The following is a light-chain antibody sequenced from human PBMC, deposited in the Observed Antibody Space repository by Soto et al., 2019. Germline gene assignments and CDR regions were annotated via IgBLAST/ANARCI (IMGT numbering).Light chain of an antibody. J-gene: IGLJ3*02. V-gene: IGLV2-14*01. CDR1: SSDVGGYNY. CDR2: EVS. CDR3: SSYTTSSTWV. Sequence: QSALTQPASVSGSPGQSITISCTATSSDVGGYNYVSWFQQHPGKAPKLIIYEVSNRPSGLSNRFSGSKSGNTASLTNSGLQAEDEADYYCSSYTTSSTWVFGGGTKVTVL.